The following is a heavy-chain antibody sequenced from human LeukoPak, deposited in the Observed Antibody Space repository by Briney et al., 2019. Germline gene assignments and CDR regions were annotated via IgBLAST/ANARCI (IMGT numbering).Heavy chain of an antibody. D-gene: IGHD2-8*01. CDR1: GFTFSDYY. J-gene: IGHJ4*02. CDR2: ISSSGSTI. Sequence: GGSLRLSCAASGFTFSDYYMSWIRQAPGKGLEWVSYISSSGSTIYYADSVKGRFTISRDNSKSTLYLQMSSLRAEDTAVYYCARRRSCTNGVCYGLGYWGQGTLVTVSS. V-gene: IGHV3-11*01. CDR3: ARRRSCTNGVCYGLGY.